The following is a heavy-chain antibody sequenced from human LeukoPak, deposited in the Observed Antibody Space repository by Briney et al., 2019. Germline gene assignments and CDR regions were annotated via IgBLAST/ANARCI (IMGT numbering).Heavy chain of an antibody. CDR3: ARAGITMVRGVIITKYYFDY. J-gene: IGHJ4*02. CDR2: ISAYNGNT. D-gene: IGHD3-10*01. V-gene: IGHV1-18*01. Sequence: ASLKVSCKASGYTFTSYGISWVRQAPGQGLEWMGWISAYNGNTNYAQKLQGRVTITTDTSTSTAYMELRSLRSDDTAVYYCARAGITMVRGVIITKYYFDYWGQGTLVTVSS. CDR1: GYTFTSYG.